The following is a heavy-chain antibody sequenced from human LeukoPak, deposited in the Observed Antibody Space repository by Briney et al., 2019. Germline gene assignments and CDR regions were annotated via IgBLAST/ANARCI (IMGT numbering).Heavy chain of an antibody. CDR1: GFTFSSYA. V-gene: IGHV3-23*01. Sequence: PGGSLRLSCAASGFTFSSYAMSWVRQAPGKGLEWVSAISGSGGSTYYADSVKGRFTISRDNSKNTLYLQMNSLRAEDTAVYYCAKDDRYCSSTSCPGNAFDIWGQGTMVTVSS. CDR3: AKDDRYCSSTSCPGNAFDI. CDR2: ISGSGGST. D-gene: IGHD2-2*01. J-gene: IGHJ3*02.